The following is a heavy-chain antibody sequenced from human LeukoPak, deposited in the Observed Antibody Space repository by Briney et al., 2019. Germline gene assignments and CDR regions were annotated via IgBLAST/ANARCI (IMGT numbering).Heavy chain of an antibody. CDR2: ISGSGGST. V-gene: IGHV3-23*01. CDR3: AKDSLTMIVPDDAFDI. CDR1: GFTFSSYA. D-gene: IGHD3-22*01. J-gene: IGHJ3*02. Sequence: SGGSLRLSCAASGFTFSSYAMSWVRQAPGKGLEWVSAISGSGGSTYYADSVKGRFTISRDNSKNTLYLQMNSLRAEDTAVYYCAKDSLTMIVPDDAFDIWGQGTMVTVSS.